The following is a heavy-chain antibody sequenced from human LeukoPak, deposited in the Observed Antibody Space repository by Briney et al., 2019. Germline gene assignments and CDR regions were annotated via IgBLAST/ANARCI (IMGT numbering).Heavy chain of an antibody. J-gene: IGHJ4*02. CDR1: GFTLSSYW. D-gene: IGHD6-19*01. V-gene: IGHV3-74*01. Sequence: GGSLRLSCAASGFTLSSYWMHWVRQAPGKGLGWVSRINSDGSSISYADSVKGRFTISRDNAKNTLYLQMNSLRAEDTAVYYCARAGSSGWDYWGQGTLVTVSS. CDR2: INSDGSSI. CDR3: ARAGSSGWDY.